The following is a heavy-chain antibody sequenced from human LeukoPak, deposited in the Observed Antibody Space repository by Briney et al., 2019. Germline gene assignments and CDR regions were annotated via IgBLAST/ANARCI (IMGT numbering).Heavy chain of an antibody. CDR1: GFTVKSNF. J-gene: IGHJ1*01. V-gene: IGHV3-53*01. D-gene: IGHD2-15*01. Sequence: GGSLRLSCTASGFTVKSNFMSWVRQAPGKGLEWVSIIYSDGRTLYADSVKGRFTISRDDSKNTLLLQMDSLRVEDTATYYCARDSAFSSYSFWGQGALVTVSS. CDR2: IYSDGRT. CDR3: ARDSAFSSYSF.